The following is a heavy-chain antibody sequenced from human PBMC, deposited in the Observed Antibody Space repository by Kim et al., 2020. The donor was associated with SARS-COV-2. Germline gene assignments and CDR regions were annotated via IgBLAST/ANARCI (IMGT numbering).Heavy chain of an antibody. CDR1: GFTFGNYA. Sequence: GGSLRLSCAASGFTFGNYAMSWVRQAPGKGLEWVSGFSSSGRNTYYADSVKGRFTISRDNSKNTLYLQMNSLRAEDTALYYCAKYGRSRDVWGQGSTDT. D-gene: IGHD3-10*01. J-gene: IGHJ6*02. CDR2: FSSSGRNT. CDR3: AKYGRSRDV. V-gene: IGHV3-23*01.